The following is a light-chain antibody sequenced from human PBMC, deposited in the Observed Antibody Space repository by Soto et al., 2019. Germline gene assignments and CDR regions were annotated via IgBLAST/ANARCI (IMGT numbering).Light chain of an antibody. Sequence: VLTQSPVTLSLSPGETATLFCKASQSVGIYLGWFQQKPGQAPRVLIYDATNRAGGVPDRFGGSGSGTDFTLTISSLEAEDSAVYYCQQGDIWPPLTFGGGTKLEIK. CDR1: QSVGIY. CDR3: QQGDIWPPLT. V-gene: IGKV3-11*01. CDR2: DAT. J-gene: IGKJ4*01.